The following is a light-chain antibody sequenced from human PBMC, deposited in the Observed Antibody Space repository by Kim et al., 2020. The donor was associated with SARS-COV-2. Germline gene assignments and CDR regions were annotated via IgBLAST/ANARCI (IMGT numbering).Light chain of an antibody. CDR3: QQYDTSKT. Sequence: SLSPGERATLSCRASQSISNNWLAWYQQKPDQAPSLLIYDSSTRATGIPDRFSGSGSGTDFTLTISRLEPEDFAVYYCQQYDTSKTFGQGTKVEIK. CDR1: QSISNNW. J-gene: IGKJ1*01. V-gene: IGKV3-20*01. CDR2: DSS.